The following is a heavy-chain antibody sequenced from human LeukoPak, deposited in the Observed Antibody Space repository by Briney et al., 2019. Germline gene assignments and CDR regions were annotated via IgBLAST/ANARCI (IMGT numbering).Heavy chain of an antibody. CDR3: ARGEYSGSYYYFAY. J-gene: IGHJ4*02. CDR1: GYTFTSYD. Sequence: ASVKVSKASGYTFTSYDTNWVRQAPGQGLEWMGWMNPNTANTGYAQKFQGRVTITRNTSISTSYMELNSLRSEDTAVYYCARGEYSGSYYYFAYWGQGTLVTVSS. CDR2: MNPNTANT. D-gene: IGHD1-26*01. V-gene: IGHV1-8*01.